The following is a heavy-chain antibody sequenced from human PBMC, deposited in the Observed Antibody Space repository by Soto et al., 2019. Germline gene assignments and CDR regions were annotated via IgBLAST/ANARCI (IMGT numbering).Heavy chain of an antibody. CDR1: GYTFTSYG. CDR3: ARDSLTQYTGRAPFDH. J-gene: IGHJ4*02. CDR2: ISGYNGNT. Sequence: ASVKVSCKASGYTFTSYGINWVRQAPGQGPEWMGWISGYNGNTIYAQKFQGRVSLTTDTSTSTTYMDLRSLTSDDTAVYYCARDSLTQYTGRAPFDHWGQGTLVTVSS. V-gene: IGHV1-18*01. D-gene: IGHD5-12*01.